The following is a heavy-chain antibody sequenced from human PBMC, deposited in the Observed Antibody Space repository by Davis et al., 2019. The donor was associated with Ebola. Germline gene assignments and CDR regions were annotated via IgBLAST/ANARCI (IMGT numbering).Heavy chain of an antibody. Sequence: AASVTVSCKASGYTFTSYDMNWLRQAPGQGLEWMGWMNPNSGNTGYAQKFQGRVTMTRNTSITTAYMELSSLRSDDSAVYYCARGTRDTALWGQGTLVTVSS. V-gene: IGHV1-8*01. CDR1: GYTFTSYD. CDR3: ARGTRDTAL. D-gene: IGHD5-18*01. J-gene: IGHJ4*02. CDR2: MNPNSGNT.